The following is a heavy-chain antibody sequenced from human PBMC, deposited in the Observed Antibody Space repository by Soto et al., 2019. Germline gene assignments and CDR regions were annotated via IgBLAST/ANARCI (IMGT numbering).Heavy chain of an antibody. D-gene: IGHD4-17*01. CDR2: IYYTGST. J-gene: IGHJ4*02. Sequence: SETLSLTCSVSGSSIRNYYWSWIRQPPGKGLEWIGKIYYTGSTNYNPSLKGRVFISVDSSRRQLSLRLNSLTAADTAVYYCTRVGGYYGDYPNFDYWGQGALVTVSS. CDR3: TRVGGYYGDYPNFDY. V-gene: IGHV4-59*01. CDR1: GSSIRNYY.